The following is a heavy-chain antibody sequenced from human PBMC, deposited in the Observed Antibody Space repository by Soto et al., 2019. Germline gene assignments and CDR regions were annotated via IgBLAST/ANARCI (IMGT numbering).Heavy chain of an antibody. J-gene: IGHJ5*02. D-gene: IGHD6-13*01. Sequence: QVQLVQSGAEVKKPGSSVKVSCKASGGTFSSYTISWVRQAPGQGLEWMGRIIPILGIANYAQKFQGRVTITADKSTSKAYMDLGSLRSEDTAVYYCARDHGISALWGWFDPWGQGTLVTVSS. CDR1: GGTFSSYT. CDR2: IIPILGIA. V-gene: IGHV1-69*08. CDR3: ARDHGISALWGWFDP.